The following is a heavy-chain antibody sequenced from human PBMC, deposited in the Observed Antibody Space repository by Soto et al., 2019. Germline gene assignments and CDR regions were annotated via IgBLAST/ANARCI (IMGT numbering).Heavy chain of an antibody. J-gene: IGHJ5*02. CDR3: ARIPVDTSMIYWLDP. Sequence: TLSLTCTVSGGSVSSGDYYWSWIRQPPGKGLEWIGYIYYSGNTNYNPSLKSRVIISVDTSKNLFSLKLTSVTAADTAVYYCARIPVDTSMIYWLDPWGQGTLVTASS. CDR2: IYYSGNT. V-gene: IGHV4-61*08. CDR1: GGSVSSGDYY. D-gene: IGHD5-18*01.